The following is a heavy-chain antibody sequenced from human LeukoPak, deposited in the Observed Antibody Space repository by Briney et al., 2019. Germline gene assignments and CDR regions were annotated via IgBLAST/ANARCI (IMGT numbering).Heavy chain of an antibody. CDR1: GGTFSSYA. CDR3: ARESDYGDYGYFQH. Sequence: SVKVSCKASGGTFSSYAISWVRQAPGQGLEWMGRIIPILGTANYAQKFQGRVTITADKSTSTAYMELSSLRSEDTAVYYCARESDYGDYGYFQHWGQGTLVTVSS. J-gene: IGHJ1*01. V-gene: IGHV1-69*04. CDR2: IIPILGTA. D-gene: IGHD4-17*01.